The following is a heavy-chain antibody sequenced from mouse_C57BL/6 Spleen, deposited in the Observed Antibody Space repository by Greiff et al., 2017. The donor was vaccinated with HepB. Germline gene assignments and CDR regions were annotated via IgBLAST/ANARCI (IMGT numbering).Heavy chain of an antibody. Sequence: DVQLVESGGGLVKPGGSLKLSCAASGFTFSSYAMSWVRQTPEKRLEWVATISDGGSYTYYPDNVKGRFTISRDNAKNNLYLQMSHLKSEDTAMYYCARVCYYYGSSYGYFDVWGTGTTVTVSS. CDR3: ARVCYYYGSSYGYFDV. D-gene: IGHD1-1*01. CDR1: GFTFSSYA. J-gene: IGHJ1*03. CDR2: ISDGGSYT. V-gene: IGHV5-4*01.